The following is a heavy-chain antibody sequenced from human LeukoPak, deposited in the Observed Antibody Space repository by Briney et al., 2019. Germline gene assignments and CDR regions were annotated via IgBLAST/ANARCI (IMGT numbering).Heavy chain of an antibody. CDR3: ARERCNYDFWSGSENAALYYYYGMDV. Sequence: GASVKVSCKASGYTFTSYYMHWVRQAPGQGLEWMGIINPSGGSTSYAQKFQGRVTTTRDTSTSTVYMELSSLRSEDTAVYYCARERCNYDFWSGSENAALYYYYGMDVWGQGTTATVSS. CDR1: GYTFTSYY. CDR2: INPSGGST. J-gene: IGHJ6*02. V-gene: IGHV1-46*01. D-gene: IGHD3-3*01.